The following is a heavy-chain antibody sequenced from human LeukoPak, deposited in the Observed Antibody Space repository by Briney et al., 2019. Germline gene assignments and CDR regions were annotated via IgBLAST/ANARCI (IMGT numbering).Heavy chain of an antibody. CDR2: IWSDGNNK. CDR3: ARCYYESSNWFDP. J-gene: IGHJ5*02. V-gene: IGHV3-33*01. CDR1: GFIFSNYG. D-gene: IGHD3-10*01. Sequence: GGSLRLSCAASGFIFSNYGFHWVRQAPGKWLEWVAVIWSDGNNKYYADSVKGRFTISRDNAKNTLYLQMNSLRAEDTAVYFCARCYYESSNWFDPWGQGTLVTVSS.